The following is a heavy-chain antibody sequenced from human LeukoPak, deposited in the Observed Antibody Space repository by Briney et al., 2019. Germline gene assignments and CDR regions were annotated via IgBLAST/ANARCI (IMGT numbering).Heavy chain of an antibody. CDR1: GYTFTGYY. J-gene: IGHJ4*02. CDR2: INPNSGGT. CDR3: ASFYDSSGYYFS. Sequence: ASVKVSCKASGYTFTGYYMHWVRQAPGQGLEWMGRINPNSGGTNYAQKFQGRVTMTRDMSISTAYMELSRLRSDDTAVYYCASFYDSSGYYFSWGQGTLVTVSS. D-gene: IGHD3-22*01. V-gene: IGHV1-2*06.